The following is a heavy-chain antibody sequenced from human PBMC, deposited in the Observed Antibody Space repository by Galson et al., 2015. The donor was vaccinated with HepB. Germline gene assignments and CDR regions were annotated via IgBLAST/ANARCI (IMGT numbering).Heavy chain of an antibody. CDR3: ATGGVRGSYYYYYYGMDV. D-gene: IGHD1-26*01. J-gene: IGHJ6*02. CDR1: GYTLTELS. CDR2: FDPEDGET. Sequence: SVKVSCKVSGYTLTELSMHWVRQAPGKGLEWMGGFDPEDGETIYAQKFQGRVTMTEDTSTDTAYMELSSLRSEDTAVYYCATGGVRGSYYYYYYGMDVWGQGTTVTVSS. V-gene: IGHV1-24*01.